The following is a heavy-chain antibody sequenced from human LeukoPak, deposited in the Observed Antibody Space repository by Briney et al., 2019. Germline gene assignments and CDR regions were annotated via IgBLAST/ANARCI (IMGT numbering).Heavy chain of an antibody. J-gene: IGHJ4*02. CDR2: INTNTRNP. CDR3: ARIRAPSSFGQRESDY. Sequence: ASVKVSCKASGYTFTSYAMNWVRQAPGQGLEWMGWINTNTRNPTYAQGFTGRFVFSLDTSVSTAYLQISSLKAEDTAVYYCARIRAPSSFGQRESDYWGRGTLVTVSS. V-gene: IGHV7-4-1*02. CDR1: GYTFTSYA. D-gene: IGHD3-3*02.